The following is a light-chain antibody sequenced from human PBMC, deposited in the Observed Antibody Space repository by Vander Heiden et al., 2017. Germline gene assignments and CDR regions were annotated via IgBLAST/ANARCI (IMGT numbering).Light chain of an antibody. Sequence: IRLTHSPASLSAAVGDRVTITCRASQSISSYLNWYQQKPGKAPKLLIYAASSVQSGVPSTFRGSGSGRDFTLTISSLQPEDFATYDCVQSDSTPYTFGPGTKLEIK. CDR3: VQSDSTPYT. CDR1: QSISSY. CDR2: AAS. V-gene: IGKV1-39*01. J-gene: IGKJ2*01.